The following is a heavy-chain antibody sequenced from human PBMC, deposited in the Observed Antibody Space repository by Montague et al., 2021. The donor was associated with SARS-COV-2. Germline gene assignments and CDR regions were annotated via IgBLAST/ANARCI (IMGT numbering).Heavy chain of an antibody. CDR3: TRDYRVFVGYGLDF. J-gene: IGHJ3*01. V-gene: IGHV3-48*03. CDR2: ISTSAYTT. Sequence: SLRLSCAASGFTFSNYDMNWVRQAPGKGPEWISYISTSAYTTSYAGSVKGRSTISRDNGKNSLYLQMNSLRVEDTAVYYCTRDYRVFVGYGLDFWGQGTKVTVSS. D-gene: IGHD3-16*02. CDR1: GFTFSNYD.